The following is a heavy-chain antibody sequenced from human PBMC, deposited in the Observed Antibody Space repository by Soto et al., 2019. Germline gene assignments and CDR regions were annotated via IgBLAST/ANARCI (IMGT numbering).Heavy chain of an antibody. CDR3: AKGTVNGFDD. J-gene: IGHJ4*02. CDR2: ISGSGGST. D-gene: IGHD4-4*01. CDR1: GFTFSSYA. V-gene: IGHV3-23*01. Sequence: EVQLLESGGGLVQPGGSLRLSCAASGFTFSSYAMSWVRQAPGKGLEWVSAISGSGGSTYYADSVKGRFTISRDNFKNTPYLEMSRLRAEDTAVYYCAKGTVNGFDDWGQGTLVTVSS.